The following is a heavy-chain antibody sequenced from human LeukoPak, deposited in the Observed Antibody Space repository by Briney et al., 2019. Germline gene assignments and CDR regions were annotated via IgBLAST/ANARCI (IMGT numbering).Heavy chain of an antibody. CDR1: GFTFSSYG. D-gene: IGHD3-3*01. CDR3: AKVGGDFWSGYPVSDAFDI. V-gene: IGHV3-33*06. CDR2: IWYDGSNK. Sequence: GRSLRLSCAASGFTFSSYGMHWVRQAPGKGLEWVAVIWYDGSNKYYADSVKGRFTISRDNSKNAPYLQMNSLRAEDTAVYYCAKVGGDFWSGYPVSDAFDIWGQGTMVTVSS. J-gene: IGHJ3*02.